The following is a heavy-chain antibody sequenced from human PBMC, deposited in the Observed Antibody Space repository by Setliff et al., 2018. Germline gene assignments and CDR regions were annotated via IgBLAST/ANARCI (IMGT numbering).Heavy chain of an antibody. CDR3: AKVSYYYDSSGLIDY. CDR2: IRYDGSNK. Sequence: GGSLRLSCAASGFTFSSYGMHWVRQAPGKGLEWVAFIRYDGSNKYYADSVKGRFTISRDNSKNTLYLQMNSLRAEDTAVYYCAKVSYYYDSSGLIDYWGQGTLVTVS. D-gene: IGHD3-22*01. V-gene: IGHV3-30*02. J-gene: IGHJ4*02. CDR1: GFTFSSYG.